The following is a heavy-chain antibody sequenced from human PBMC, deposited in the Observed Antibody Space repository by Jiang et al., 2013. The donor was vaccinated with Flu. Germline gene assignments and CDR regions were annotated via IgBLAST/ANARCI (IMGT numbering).Heavy chain of an antibody. V-gene: IGHV1-46*01. J-gene: IGHJ4*02. Sequence: GIINPSGSSTSYAQKFQGRVTMTRDTSTSTVYMELSSLRSEDTAVYYCARRGGNGLDYWGQGTLVTVSS. CDR3: ARRGGNGLDY. D-gene: IGHD4-23*01. CDR2: INPSGSST.